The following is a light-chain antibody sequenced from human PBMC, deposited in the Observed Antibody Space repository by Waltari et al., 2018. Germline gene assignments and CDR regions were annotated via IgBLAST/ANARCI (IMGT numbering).Light chain of an antibody. CDR1: SGHSSNV. Sequence: QLALTQSPSASASLGASVKLTCTLDSGHSSNVVAWHQQHPEKGTRYLMKINSDGSHSKGDEIPDRFSGSSSGAERYLTISSVQSDDEADYYCQTGGHGTWVFGGGTKLTVL. J-gene: IGLJ3*02. CDR3: QTGGHGTWV. CDR2: INSDGSH. V-gene: IGLV4-69*01.